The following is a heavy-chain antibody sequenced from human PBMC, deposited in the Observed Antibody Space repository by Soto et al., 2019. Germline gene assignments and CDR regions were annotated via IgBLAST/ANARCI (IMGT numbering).Heavy chain of an antibody. Sequence: LRLSCAASGFTFSSYGMHWVRQAPGKGLEWVAVIWYDGTNKYYADSVKGRFTISRDNSKNTLYLQMNSLRAEDTAVYYCARGSPRNTDFDYWGQGTLVAVSS. CDR2: IWYDGTNK. J-gene: IGHJ4*02. CDR1: GFTFSSYG. CDR3: ARGSPRNTDFDY. V-gene: IGHV3-33*01. D-gene: IGHD1-1*01.